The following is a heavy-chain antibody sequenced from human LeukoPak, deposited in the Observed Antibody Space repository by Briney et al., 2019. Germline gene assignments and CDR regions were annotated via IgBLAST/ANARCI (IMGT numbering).Heavy chain of an antibody. CDR1: GFTFSSFS. J-gene: IGHJ4*02. CDR2: IRSSGTST. Sequence: PGGSLRLSCAASGFTFSSFSMNWVRQAPGKGLEWVSYIRSSGTSTDYTGSVKGRFTISRDNSKNTLYLQMNSLRAEDTAVYYCARGGSGSYYIPDFDYWGQGTLVTVSS. V-gene: IGHV3-48*01. D-gene: IGHD3-10*01. CDR3: ARGGSGSYYIPDFDY.